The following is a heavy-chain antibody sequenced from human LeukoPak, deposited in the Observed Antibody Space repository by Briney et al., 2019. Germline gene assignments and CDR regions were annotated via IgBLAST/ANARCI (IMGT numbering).Heavy chain of an antibody. J-gene: IGHJ4*02. CDR3: ARDRYYDSGSYYN. V-gene: IGHV1-2*02. CDR2: INPNSGGT. CDR1: GYTFTGYY. D-gene: IGHD3-10*01. Sequence: ASVKVSCKASGYTFTGYYMHWVRQAPGQGLEWMGWINPNSGGTNYAQKFQGRVTMTRDTSISTGYMELSRLRSDDTAVYYCARDRYYDSGSYYNWGQGTLVTVSS.